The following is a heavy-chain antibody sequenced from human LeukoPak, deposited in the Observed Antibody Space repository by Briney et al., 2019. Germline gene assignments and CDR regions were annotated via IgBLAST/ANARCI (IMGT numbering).Heavy chain of an antibody. CDR1: GYTFTSYD. D-gene: IGHD3-16*01. V-gene: IGHV1-8*01. Sequence: ASMKVSCKASGYTFTSYDINWVRQAPGQGLEWMGWMNPSSGETGYAQRFQGRITMTRSTAISTAYLELSSLRSEDTAMYYCTRFYDNYWGQGTLVTVSS. CDR2: MNPSSGET. CDR3: TRFYDNY. J-gene: IGHJ4*02.